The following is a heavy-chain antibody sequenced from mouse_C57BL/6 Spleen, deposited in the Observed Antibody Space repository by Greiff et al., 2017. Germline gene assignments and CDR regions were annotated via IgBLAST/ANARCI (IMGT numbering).Heavy chain of an antibody. Sequence: QVQLQQPGAELVKPGASVKMSCKASGYTFTSYWITWVKQRPGQGLEWIGDIYPGSGSTNNNEKFKSKATLTVDTSSSTAYMQISSLTSEDSAVYYCARVAYYSNSFAYWGQGTLVTVSA. V-gene: IGHV1-55*01. CDR2: IYPGSGST. CDR3: ARVAYYSNSFAY. J-gene: IGHJ3*01. D-gene: IGHD2-5*01. CDR1: GYTFTSYW.